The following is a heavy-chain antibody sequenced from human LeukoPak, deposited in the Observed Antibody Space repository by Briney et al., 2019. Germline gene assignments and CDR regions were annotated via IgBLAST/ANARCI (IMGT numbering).Heavy chain of an antibody. CDR2: TYYRSKWYN. Sequence: SQTLSLTCAISGDSVSSNSAAWNRIRQSPSRGLEWLGRTYYRSKWYNDYAVSVKSRITFNPDTSKNQFSLQLNSVTPEDTAVYYCARVVDSSGWYFVDWGQGTPVTVSS. CDR1: GDSVSSNSAA. V-gene: IGHV6-1*01. D-gene: IGHD6-19*01. CDR3: ARVVDSSGWYFVD. J-gene: IGHJ4*02.